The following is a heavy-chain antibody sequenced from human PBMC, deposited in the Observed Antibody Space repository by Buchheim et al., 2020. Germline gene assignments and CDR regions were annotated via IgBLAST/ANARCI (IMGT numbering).Heavy chain of an antibody. CDR3: AREDNDYGDYETDY. D-gene: IGHD4-17*01. CDR2: IKQDGSEK. J-gene: IGHJ4*02. CDR1: GFTFTTYW. Sequence: EVQLVESGGGLVQPGGSLRLSCGASGFTFTTYWMSWVRQAPGKGLEWLANIKQDGSEKYYVDSVKGRFTISRDNAKNSLYLQMNSLRAEDTAVYYCAREDNDYGDYETDYWGQGTL. V-gene: IGHV3-7*03.